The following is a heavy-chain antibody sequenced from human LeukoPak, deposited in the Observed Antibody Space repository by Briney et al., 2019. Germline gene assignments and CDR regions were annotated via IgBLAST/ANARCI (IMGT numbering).Heavy chain of an antibody. V-gene: IGHV1-2*02. D-gene: IGHD3-22*01. CDR1: GETFTGSF. Sequence: ASVKASCKASGETFTGSFMPWVRQASGKGLEWMGWINPNSGGTNYAQKFQGRVTMTRDTSISTAYMELSRLRSDDTAVYYCARDERYDSSGYPFDYWGQGTLVTVSS. CDR2: INPNSGGT. J-gene: IGHJ4*02. CDR3: ARDERYDSSGYPFDY.